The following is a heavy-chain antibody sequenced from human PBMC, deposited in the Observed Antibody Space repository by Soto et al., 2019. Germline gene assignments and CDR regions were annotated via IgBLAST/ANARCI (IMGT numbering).Heavy chain of an antibody. Sequence: VEMVQSGAEVKKPGASVRVSCKASGYTFTDYFIHWVRQAPGQGLEWMGWINPNSGGTNYAQKFQGRVTMTRDTSITTVYLDLSRLRSDDTATYYCARDTGDGTFDFWGQGTLVTVSS. J-gene: IGHJ4*02. CDR3: ARDTGDGTFDF. CDR2: INPNSGGT. CDR1: GYTFTDYF. D-gene: IGHD7-27*01. V-gene: IGHV1-2*02.